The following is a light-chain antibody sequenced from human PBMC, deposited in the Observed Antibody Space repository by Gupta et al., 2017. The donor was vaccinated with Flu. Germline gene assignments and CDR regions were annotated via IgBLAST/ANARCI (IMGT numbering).Light chain of an antibody. CDR3: KQTVRTPHT. CDR1: QDSITY. CDR2: GTS. V-gene: IGKV1-39*01. Sequence: QLPQSPSALPVSLGDRVIITCRASQDSITYVNWYQQKPGEVPRLVIYGTSNLQSGVPAGFSGSGSGTDFTLNISRLEPEDVATYYCKQTVRTPHTFGHGTKVEIK. J-gene: IGKJ2*01.